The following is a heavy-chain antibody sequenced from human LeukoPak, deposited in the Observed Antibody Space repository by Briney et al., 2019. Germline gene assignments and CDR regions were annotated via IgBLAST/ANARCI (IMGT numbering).Heavy chain of an antibody. Sequence: SVKVSCKASEGTFSNYAINWVRQAPGQGLEWMGGIIPIFGTANYAQKFQGRVTITADESTSTAYMELSSLRSEDTAVYYCARDERSYYGSGSYQWDYYYYYYMDVWGKGTTVTISS. D-gene: IGHD3-10*01. CDR2: IIPIFGTA. CDR3: ARDERSYYGSGSYQWDYYYYYYMDV. CDR1: EGTFSNYA. V-gene: IGHV1-69*13. J-gene: IGHJ6*03.